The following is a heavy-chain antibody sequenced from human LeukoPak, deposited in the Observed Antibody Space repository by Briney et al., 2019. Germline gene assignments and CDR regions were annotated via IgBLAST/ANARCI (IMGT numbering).Heavy chain of an antibody. J-gene: IGHJ4*02. V-gene: IGHV3-23*01. CDR3: AKSVMIVVVTSNYFDY. CDR1: GFTFSSYA. CDR2: ISGSGGST. Sequence: GGSLRLCCAASGFTFSSYAMSWVRQAPGKGLEWVSAISGSGGSTYYADSVKGRFTISRDNSKNTLYLQMNSLRAEDTAVYYCAKSVMIVVVTSNYFDYWGQGTLVTVSS. D-gene: IGHD3-22*01.